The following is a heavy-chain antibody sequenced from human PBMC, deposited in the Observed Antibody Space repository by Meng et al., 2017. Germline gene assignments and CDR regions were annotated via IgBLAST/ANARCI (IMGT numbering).Heavy chain of an antibody. D-gene: IGHD4-17*01. CDR3: ARGDYGDYG. V-gene: IGHV3-30*04. J-gene: IGHJ4*02. Sequence: GESLKISCAASGFTFSSYAMHWVRQAPGKGLEWVAVISYDGSNKYYADSVKGRFTISRDNSKNTLYLQMNSLRAEDTAVYYCARGDYGDYGWGQRTLVTVSS. CDR1: GFTFSSYA. CDR2: ISYDGSNK.